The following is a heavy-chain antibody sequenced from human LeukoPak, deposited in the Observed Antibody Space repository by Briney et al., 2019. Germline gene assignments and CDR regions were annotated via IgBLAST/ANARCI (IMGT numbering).Heavy chain of an antibody. D-gene: IGHD1-26*01. J-gene: IGHJ4*02. CDR3: ANQAMTPREGYFDY. CDR2: INHSGST. V-gene: IGHV4-34*01. Sequence: KPSETLSLTCAVYGGSFSGYYWSWIRQPPGKGLEWIGEINHSGSTNYNPSLKSRVTISVDTSKNQFSLKLSSVTAADTAVYYCANQAMTPREGYFDYWGQGTLVTVSS. CDR1: GGSFSGYY.